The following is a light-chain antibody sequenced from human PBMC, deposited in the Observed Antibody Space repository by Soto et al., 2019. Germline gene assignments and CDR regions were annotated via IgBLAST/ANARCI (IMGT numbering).Light chain of an antibody. CDR3: ATWDDSLSGFV. CDR2: RNN. CDR1: SSNIGSNS. V-gene: IGLV1-47*01. Sequence: QSGLTQAPSVSGTPGQRVTISCSGISSNIGSNSVYWYQHLTGTAPKLLIYRNNQRPSGVPDRISGSKSDTSASLAISGLRSEDEADYYCATWDDSLSGFVFGTGTKLTVL. J-gene: IGLJ1*01.